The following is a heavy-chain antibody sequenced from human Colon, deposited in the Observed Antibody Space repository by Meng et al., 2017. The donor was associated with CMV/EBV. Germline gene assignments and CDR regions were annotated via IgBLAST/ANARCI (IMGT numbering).Heavy chain of an antibody. CDR2: IYYSGYT. V-gene: IGHV4-39*07. Sequence: LYPQEAGPGLVKPSETLSLTCTVSGGSISSSTYYWGWIRQTPGKGLEWIGNIYYSGYTYYNPSLKSRLTISVDTSKNQFSLKLTSVTAADTAVYYCATDYGDYYFDRWGQGTLVTVSS. J-gene: IGHJ4*02. CDR1: GGSISSSTYY. D-gene: IGHD4-17*01. CDR3: ATDYGDYYFDR.